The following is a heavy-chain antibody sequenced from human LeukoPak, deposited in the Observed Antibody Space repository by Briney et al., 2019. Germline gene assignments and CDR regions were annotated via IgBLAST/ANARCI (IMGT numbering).Heavy chain of an antibody. J-gene: IGHJ4*02. V-gene: IGHV1-18*01. CDR2: ISGYNGNT. CDR1: GYTFTNYG. Sequence: GASVKVSCKTSGYTFTNYGISWVRQAPGQGPEWMGWISGYNGNTNYVQKFRGRVTMTTDTSTSTAYMELRSLRSDDTAVYYCARDLSLGPHHYGEPFDYWGQGTLVTVSP. CDR3: ARDLSLGPHHYGEPFDY. D-gene: IGHD4-17*01.